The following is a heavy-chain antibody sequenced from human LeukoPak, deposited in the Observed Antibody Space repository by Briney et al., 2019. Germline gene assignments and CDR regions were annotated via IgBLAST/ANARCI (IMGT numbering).Heavy chain of an antibody. CDR2: ISGYNGNT. D-gene: IGHD2-2*01. V-gene: IGHV1-18*01. Sequence: ASVKVSCKASGYTFTTYGIGWVRQAPGQGLEWMGWISGYNGNTNYAQKFQGRVTMTTDTSTSTAYMELRSLRSDDTAVYYCARTSRESVSYWSDPWGQGTLVNVSS. CDR3: ARTSRESVSYWSDP. CDR1: GYTFTTYG. J-gene: IGHJ5*02.